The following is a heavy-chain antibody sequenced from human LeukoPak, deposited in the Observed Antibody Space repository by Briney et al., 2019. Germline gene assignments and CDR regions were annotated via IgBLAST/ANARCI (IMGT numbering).Heavy chain of an antibody. Sequence: SETLSLTCTVSGGSISSHYWSWIRQPPGKRLEWIGYVFYSGSTNYNPSLKSRVTISVDTSKNQFSLKLSSVTAADTAVYYCARDRVGATDYWGQGTLVTVSS. CDR3: ARDRVGATDY. CDR2: VFYSGST. D-gene: IGHD1-26*01. V-gene: IGHV4-59*11. J-gene: IGHJ4*02. CDR1: GGSISSHY.